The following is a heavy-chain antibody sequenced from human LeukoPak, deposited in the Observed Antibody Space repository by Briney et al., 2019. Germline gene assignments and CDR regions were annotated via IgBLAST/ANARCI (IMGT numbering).Heavy chain of an antibody. Sequence: PGGSLRLSCAASGFTFSSYGMHWVRQAPGKGLEWVAVIWYDGSNKYYADSVKGRFTISRDNSKNTLYLQMNSLRAEDTAVHYCARDDLYGSGNRFDYWGQGTLVTVSS. CDR1: GFTFSSYG. CDR2: IWYDGSNK. D-gene: IGHD3-10*01. V-gene: IGHV3-33*01. CDR3: ARDDLYGSGNRFDY. J-gene: IGHJ4*02.